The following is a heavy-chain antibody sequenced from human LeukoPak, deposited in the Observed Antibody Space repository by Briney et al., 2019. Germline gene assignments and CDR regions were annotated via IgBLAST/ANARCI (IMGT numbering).Heavy chain of an antibody. V-gene: IGHV3-23*01. CDR2: ISGSGVST. J-gene: IGHJ4*02. Sequence: GGSLRLSCAASGFTFDDYAMHWVRQAPGKGLEWVSAISGSGVSTYYADSVKGRFTISRDNSKNTLYLQMNSLRAEDTAVYYCAKARSYYYDSSGYYYPDWGQGTLVTVSS. CDR1: GFTFDDYA. D-gene: IGHD3-22*01. CDR3: AKARSYYYDSSGYYYPD.